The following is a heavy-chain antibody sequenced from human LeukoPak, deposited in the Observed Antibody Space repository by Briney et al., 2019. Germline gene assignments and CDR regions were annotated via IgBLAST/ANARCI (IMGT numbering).Heavy chain of an antibody. CDR1: GFTFSSYS. D-gene: IGHD6-13*01. J-gene: IGHJ6*03. CDR3: ARVIAAAGKYYYYYYMDV. V-gene: IGHV3-21*01. Sequence: GGSLRLSCAVSGFTFSSYSMNWVRQAPGKGLEWVSSISSSSSYIYYADSVRGRFTISRDNAKNSLYLQMNSLRAEDTAVYYCARVIAAAGKYYYYYYMDVWGKGTTVTVSS. CDR2: ISSSSSYI.